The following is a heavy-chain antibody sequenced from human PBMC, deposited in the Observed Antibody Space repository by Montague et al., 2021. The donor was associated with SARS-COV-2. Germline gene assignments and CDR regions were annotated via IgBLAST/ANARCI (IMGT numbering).Heavy chain of an antibody. CDR2: IYYSGRT. Sequence: SETLSLTCTVSGGSIMRSDYYWGWIRQAPGKGLELIGSIYYSGRTMYTPSLKTRLSMSIDKSKNQFSLRLNSVTAADTSIYYCAGHETGDPPFGDWGQGTLVTVSS. CDR3: AGHETGDPPFGD. CDR1: GGSIMRSDYY. D-gene: IGHD7-27*01. V-gene: IGHV4-39*01. J-gene: IGHJ4*02.